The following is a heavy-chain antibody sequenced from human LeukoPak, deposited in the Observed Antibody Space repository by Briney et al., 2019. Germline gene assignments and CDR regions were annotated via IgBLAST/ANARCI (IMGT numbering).Heavy chain of an antibody. CDR2: INPSGGST. CDR1: GYTFTSYY. J-gene: IGHJ5*02. V-gene: IGHV1-46*01. CDR3: ARDGLSRVGWFDP. Sequence: GASVKVSCKASGYTFTSYYMHWVRQAPGQGLEWMGIINPSGGSTSYAQKFQGRVTMTRDMSTSTVYMELSSLRSEDTAVYYCARDGLSRVGWFDPWGQGTLVTVSS. D-gene: IGHD2-15*01.